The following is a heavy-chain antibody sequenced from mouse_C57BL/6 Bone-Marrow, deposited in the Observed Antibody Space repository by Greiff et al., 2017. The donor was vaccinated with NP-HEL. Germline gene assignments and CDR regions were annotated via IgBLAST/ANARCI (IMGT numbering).Heavy chain of an antibody. Sequence: VQLQQPGAELVRPGSSVKLSCKASGYTFTSYWMDWVKQRPGQGLEWIGNIYPSDSETHYNQKFKDKATLTVDKSSSTAYMQHSSLTSEDSAVYYCARSSPVVPSYWYFEVWGTGTTVTVSS. V-gene: IGHV1-61*01. CDR2: IYPSDSET. CDR1: GYTFTSYW. CDR3: ARSSPVVPSYWYFEV. D-gene: IGHD1-1*01. J-gene: IGHJ1*03.